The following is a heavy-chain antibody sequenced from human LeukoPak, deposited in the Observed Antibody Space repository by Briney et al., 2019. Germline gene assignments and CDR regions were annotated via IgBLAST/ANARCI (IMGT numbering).Heavy chain of an antibody. D-gene: IGHD2-2*03. CDR3: ARHPLDIVVVPAAIPWFDP. V-gene: IGHV4-39*01. CDR1: GGSISSSTYY. CDR2: IYYSGST. Sequence: PSETLSLTCTVSGGSISSSTYYWGWIRQPPGKGLGWIGSIYYSGSTYYNPSLKSRVTISVDTSKNQFSLKLSSVTAADTAVYYCARHPLDIVVVPAAIPWFDPWGQGTLVTVSS. J-gene: IGHJ5*02.